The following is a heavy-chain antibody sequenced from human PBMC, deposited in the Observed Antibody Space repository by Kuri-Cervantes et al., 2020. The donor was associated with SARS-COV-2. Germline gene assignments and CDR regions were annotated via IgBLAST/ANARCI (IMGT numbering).Heavy chain of an antibody. J-gene: IGHJ6*02. CDR3: AKDYSSSWYNLPPGNVYYYYYGMDV. Sequence: GGSLRLSCAASGFTFSSYGMHWVRQAPGKGLEWVAVISYDGSNKYYADSVKGRFTISRDNSKNTLYLQMNSLRAEDTAVYYCAKDYSSSWYNLPPGNVYYYYYGMDVWGQGTTVTVSS. CDR2: ISYDGSNK. CDR1: GFTFSSYG. V-gene: IGHV3-30*18. D-gene: IGHD6-13*01.